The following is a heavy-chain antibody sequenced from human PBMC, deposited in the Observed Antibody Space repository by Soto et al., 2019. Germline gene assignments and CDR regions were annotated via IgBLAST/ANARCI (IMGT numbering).Heavy chain of an antibody. V-gene: IGHV4-39*01. Sequence: PSETLSLTCTVSGGSISSSSYYWGWIRQPPGKGLEWIGSIYYSGSTYYNPSLKSRVTISVDTSKNQFSLKLSSVTAADTAVYYCARHKIIYGYFRYFEYWGQGTLVTV. J-gene: IGHJ4*02. CDR3: ARHKIIYGYFRYFEY. CDR2: IYYSGST. CDR1: GGSISSSSYY. D-gene: IGHD5-18*01.